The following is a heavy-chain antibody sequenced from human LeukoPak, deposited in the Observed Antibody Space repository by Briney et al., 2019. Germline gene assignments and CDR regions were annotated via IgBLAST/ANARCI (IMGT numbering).Heavy chain of an antibody. J-gene: IGHJ5*02. CDR2: INPNSGGT. CDR3: ARGSLITIFRVDPSDNCFDP. CDR1: GYTFTGHY. Sequence: VASVKVSCKASGYTFTGHYMHWVRQAPGQGLEWMGWINPNSGGTNYAQKFQGRVTMTRDTSISTAYMELSRLRSDDTAVYYCARGSLITIFRVDPSDNCFDPWGQGTLVTVSS. V-gene: IGHV1-2*02. D-gene: IGHD3-3*01.